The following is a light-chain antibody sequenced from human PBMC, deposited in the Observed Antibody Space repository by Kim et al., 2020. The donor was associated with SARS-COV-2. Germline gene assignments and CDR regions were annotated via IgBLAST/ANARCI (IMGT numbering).Light chain of an antibody. J-gene: IGKJ2*01. CDR1: QTVRGSH. V-gene: IGKV3-20*01. Sequence: LSRGERVALSCGAIQTVRGSHLAWYQHRPGQAPRLLIYGASSRATGIPDRFSGSGSGTDFTLTIGRLEPEDVAVYYCQHYGGPPYTFGQGTKLEI. CDR3: QHYGGPPYT. CDR2: GAS.